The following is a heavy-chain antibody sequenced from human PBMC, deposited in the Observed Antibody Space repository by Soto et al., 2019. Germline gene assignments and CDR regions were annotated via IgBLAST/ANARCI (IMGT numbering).Heavy chain of an antibody. J-gene: IGHJ6*02. CDR2: ISGYNGKT. Sequence: QVQLVQSGAEVKKPGASVKVSCKSSGYTFSMSGISWVRQAPGQGLEWMGWISGYNGKTDHEQKFQDRVTMNTDTTTNMAYMERRSLRSDDTAVYYCAREGPRLYLYYGMDVWGQGTTVTVSS. V-gene: IGHV1-18*01. CDR3: AREGPRLYLYYGMDV. CDR1: GYTFSMSG. D-gene: IGHD6-6*01.